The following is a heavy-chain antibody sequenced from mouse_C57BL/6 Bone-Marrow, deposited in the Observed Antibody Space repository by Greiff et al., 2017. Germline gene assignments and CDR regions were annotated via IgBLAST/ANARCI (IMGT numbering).Heavy chain of an antibody. CDR1: GFPITSGYY. J-gene: IGHJ4*01. CDR2: ITHSGDT. Sequence: VQLVESGPGLVKPSPSLFLTCSTTGFPITSGYYWIWIRKSPGKPLEWRGYITHSGDTFYNPSLQSPISITRDTSTNQFFLQLNSVTTEDTAMYYCAGDRSYDGTSGAMDDLGMDYWGQGTSVTAST. CDR3: AGDRSYDGTSGAMDDLGMDY. V-gene: IGHV12-3*01. D-gene: IGHD2-3*01.